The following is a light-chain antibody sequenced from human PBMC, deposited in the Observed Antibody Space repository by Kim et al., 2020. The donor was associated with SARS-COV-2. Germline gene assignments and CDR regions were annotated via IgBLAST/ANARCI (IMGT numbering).Light chain of an antibody. CDR2: DAF. Sequence: ASVGDRVTITGRASQGISSTLAWYQQKPGKAPNLLLYDAFSLKSGVPSRFSGSGSGTDFTLTISSLQPEDFATYYCQQFNSYPITFGQGTRLEIK. V-gene: IGKV1-13*02. J-gene: IGKJ5*01. CDR3: QQFNSYPIT. CDR1: QGISST.